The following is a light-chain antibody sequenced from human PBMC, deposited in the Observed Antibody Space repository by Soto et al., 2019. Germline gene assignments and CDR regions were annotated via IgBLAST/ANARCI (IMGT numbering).Light chain of an antibody. V-gene: IGKV1-39*01. CDR2: AVS. CDR1: QRITKR. J-gene: IGKJ1*01. Sequence: DIRMTQTPPSMSVSCKDIDTVACRAIQRITKRLNWYQHRPGKAPRLLIYAVSTLESGVPSRFSGSAYGTDFILTISTLQSDDFETYYCQHGYSNALKFGQGTKVDIK. CDR3: QHGYSNALK.